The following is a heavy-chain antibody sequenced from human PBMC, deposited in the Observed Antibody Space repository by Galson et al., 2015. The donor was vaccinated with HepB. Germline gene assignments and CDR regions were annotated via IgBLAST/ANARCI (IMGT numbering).Heavy chain of an antibody. CDR1: GFTFSSYA. CDR2: IWYDGSNK. CDR3: ARDSGSLRYLDY. D-gene: IGHD1-26*01. V-gene: IGHV3-33*01. J-gene: IGHJ4*02. Sequence: SLRLSCAASGFTFSSYAMHWVRQAPGKGLEWVAVIWYDGSNKDYADSVKGRFTISRDNSKNTLYLQMNSLRAEDTAVYYCARDSGSLRYLDYWGQGALVTVSS.